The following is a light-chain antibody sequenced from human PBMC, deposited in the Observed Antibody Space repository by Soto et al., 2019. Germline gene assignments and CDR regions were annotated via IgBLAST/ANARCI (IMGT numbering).Light chain of an antibody. CDR2: GAS. V-gene: IGKV3-20*01. Sequence: EIVLTQSPGTLSLSPGEIATLSCRDSQSVSNNYLAWYQQKPGQARRLLIYGASNRATGIPDRFSGSGSRTDFTLTISRLAPEDFAVYYCQQYGSSGTFGQGTKVDIK. CDR3: QQYGSSGT. CDR1: QSVSNNY. J-gene: IGKJ1*01.